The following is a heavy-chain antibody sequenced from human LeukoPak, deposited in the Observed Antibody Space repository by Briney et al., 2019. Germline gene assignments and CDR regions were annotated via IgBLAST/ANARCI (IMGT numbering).Heavy chain of an antibody. Sequence: ASVKVSCKASGYTFTGYYMHWVRQAPGQGLEWMGWINPNSGGTNYAQKFQGRVTMTRDTSISTAYMELSSLRSEDTAVYYCAREGITGTSGGDYWGQGTLVTVSS. CDR1: GYTFTGYY. J-gene: IGHJ4*02. D-gene: IGHD1-20*01. V-gene: IGHV1-2*02. CDR2: INPNSGGT. CDR3: AREGITGTSGGDY.